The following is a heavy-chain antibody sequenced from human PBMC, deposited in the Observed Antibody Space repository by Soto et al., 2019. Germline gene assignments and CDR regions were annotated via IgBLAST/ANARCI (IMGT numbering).Heavy chain of an antibody. J-gene: IGHJ4*02. CDR2: IYWDDDK. V-gene: IGHV2-5*02. Sequence: QITLKESGPTLVKPTQTLTLTCTFSGFSLSSTRMAVGWIRQPPGKALEWLALIYWDDDKRYSPFLKRRLTITTDTYKNQLVLTISNMDPVDTARYYCAHIVVAGLGYYFDYWGQGTLVTVSS. CDR1: GFSLSSTRMA. D-gene: IGHD6-19*01. CDR3: AHIVVAGLGYYFDY.